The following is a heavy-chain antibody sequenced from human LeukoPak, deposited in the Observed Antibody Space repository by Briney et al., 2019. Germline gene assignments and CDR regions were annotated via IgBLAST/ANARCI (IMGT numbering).Heavy chain of an antibody. Sequence: GGSLRLSCAASGFTFSDYYMSWIRQAPGRGLEWVSYISTGSSYTNYADSVKGRFTISRDNAKNSLYLQMNSLRAEGTALYYCARAEGGPATAIYWGQGTLVTVSS. J-gene: IGHJ4*02. CDR2: ISTGSSYT. CDR1: GFTFSDYY. V-gene: IGHV3-11*05. CDR3: ARAEGGPATAIY. D-gene: IGHD2-21*02.